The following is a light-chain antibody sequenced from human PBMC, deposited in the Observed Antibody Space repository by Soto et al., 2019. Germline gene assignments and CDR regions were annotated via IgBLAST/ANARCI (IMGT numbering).Light chain of an antibody. CDR3: SSFASSNTWV. CDR1: SSDVGAYNY. V-gene: IGLV2-8*01. Sequence: QSALTQPPSASGSPGQSVTISCTGTSSDVGAYNYVSWYQQHAGKAPKLVIYEVTKRPSGVPDRFSGSKSANTASLTVSGLQAKDEADYYCSSFASSNTWVFGGGPKVTVL. CDR2: EVT. J-gene: IGLJ3*02.